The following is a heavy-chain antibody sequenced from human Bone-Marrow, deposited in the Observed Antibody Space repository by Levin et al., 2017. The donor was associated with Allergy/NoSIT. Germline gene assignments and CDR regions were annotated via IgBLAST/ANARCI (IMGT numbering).Heavy chain of an antibody. J-gene: IGHJ4*02. CDR2: ISSGGSDK. CDR3: AKDQWFWTTYDDDGIDY. CDR1: GFTFNNYG. V-gene: IGHV3-30*18. D-gene: IGHD3/OR15-3a*01. Sequence: LPGGSLRLSCAASGFTFNNYGMHWVRQAPGKGLEWVAVISSGGSDKYYADSVKGRFTISRDNSKNTLYLQMNSLRAEDTSVYYCAKDQWFWTTYDDDGIDYWGQGTLVTVSS.